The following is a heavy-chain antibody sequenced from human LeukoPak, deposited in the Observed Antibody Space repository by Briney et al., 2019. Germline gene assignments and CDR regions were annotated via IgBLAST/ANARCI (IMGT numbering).Heavy chain of an antibody. CDR1: GGSISGNY. D-gene: IGHD3-16*01. CDR2: IHYSRKA. V-gene: IGHV4-59*13. Sequence: PSETLSLTCTVSGGSISGNYWTWVRQPPGGGLEWIGQIHYSRKADYHHSLSSRITISVDTSKNQMSLKVTSVTAADTAVYYCARFGVDYDMDVWGQGTTVTVS. CDR3: ARFGVDYDMDV. J-gene: IGHJ6*02.